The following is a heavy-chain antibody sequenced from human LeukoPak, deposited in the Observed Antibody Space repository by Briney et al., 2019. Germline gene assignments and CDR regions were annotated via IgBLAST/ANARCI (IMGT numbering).Heavy chain of an antibody. CDR2: INPNSGGT. Sequence: ASVKVSCKASGYTFTGYYMHWVRQAPGQGLEWMGWINPNSGGTNYAQKFQGRVTIIRDTSISTAYMELSRLRSDDTAVYYCARDTGSSSWYVFDYWGQGTLVTVSS. CDR1: GYTFTGYY. D-gene: IGHD6-13*01. V-gene: IGHV1-2*02. CDR3: ARDTGSSSWYVFDY. J-gene: IGHJ4*02.